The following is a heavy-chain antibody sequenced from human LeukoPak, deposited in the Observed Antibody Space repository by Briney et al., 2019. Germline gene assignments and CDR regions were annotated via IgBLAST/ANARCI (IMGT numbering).Heavy chain of an antibody. J-gene: IGHJ4*02. Sequence: PGGSLRLSCAASGFTFSSYDMHWVRQATGKGLEWVSAISTAGDTYYPGSVKGRFTISRENAKNSLYLQMNSLRAGDTAVYYCARGRGYSGLWYFDYWGQGTLVTVSS. D-gene: IGHD5-12*01. CDR1: GFTFSSYD. V-gene: IGHV3-13*01. CDR2: ISTAGDT. CDR3: ARGRGYSGLWYFDY.